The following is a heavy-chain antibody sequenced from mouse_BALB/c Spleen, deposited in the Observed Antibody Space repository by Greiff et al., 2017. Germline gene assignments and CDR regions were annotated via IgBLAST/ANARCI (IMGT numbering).Heavy chain of an antibody. J-gene: IGHJ4*01. CDR1: GFTFSSYA. D-gene: IGHD1-1*01. CDR3: ARDTTVVARDYAMDY. CDR2: ISSGGST. Sequence: EVQVVESGGGLVKPGGSLKLSCAASGFTFSSYAMSWVRQTPEKRLEWVASISSGGSTYYPDSVKGRFTISRDNARNILYLQMSSLRSEDTAMYYCARDTTVVARDYAMDYWGQGTSVTVSS. V-gene: IGHV5-6-5*01.